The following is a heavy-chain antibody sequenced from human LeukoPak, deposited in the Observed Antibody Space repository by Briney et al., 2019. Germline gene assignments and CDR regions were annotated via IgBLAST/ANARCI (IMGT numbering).Heavy chain of an antibody. CDR2: ISGSGGST. D-gene: IGHD2-2*01. Sequence: GGSLRLSCAASGFTFSSYAMSWVRQAPGKGLEWVSAISGSGGSTYYADSVKGRFTISRDNSKNTLYLQMNSLRAEDTAVYYCAKVHEGYCSSTSRYFVDYWGQGTLVTVSS. CDR3: AKVHEGYCSSTSRYFVDY. J-gene: IGHJ4*02. CDR1: GFTFSSYA. V-gene: IGHV3-23*01.